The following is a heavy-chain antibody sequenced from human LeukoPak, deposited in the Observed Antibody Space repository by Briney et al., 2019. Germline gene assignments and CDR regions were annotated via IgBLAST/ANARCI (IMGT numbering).Heavy chain of an antibody. V-gene: IGHV4-34*01. CDR1: GGSFSAYY. CDR2: INHSGSS. J-gene: IGHJ5*02. D-gene: IGHD5-18*01. Sequence: SETLSLTCAVYGGSFSAYYWTWIRQPPGKGLEWIGEINHSGSSNYNSSLRSRVTVSVDTSYKQFSLRLSSVTAADTAVYYCAPRGDIEHSYVYGKWFDHWAQGTRFTVSS. CDR3: APRGDIEHSYVYGKWFDH.